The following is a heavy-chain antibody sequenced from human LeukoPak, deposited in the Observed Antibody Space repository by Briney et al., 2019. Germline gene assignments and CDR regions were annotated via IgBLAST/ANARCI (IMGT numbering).Heavy chain of an antibody. J-gene: IGHJ6*03. CDR1: GGTFSSYA. D-gene: IGHD4-17*01. CDR3: ASNYGIDYYYYMDV. Sequence: SVKVSCKASGGTFSSYAISWVRQAPGQGLEWMGGIIPIFGTANYAQKFQGRVTITADESTSTAYMELSSLRSEDTAVYYCASNYGIDYYYYMDVWGKGTTVTVSS. CDR2: IIPIFGTA. V-gene: IGHV1-69*13.